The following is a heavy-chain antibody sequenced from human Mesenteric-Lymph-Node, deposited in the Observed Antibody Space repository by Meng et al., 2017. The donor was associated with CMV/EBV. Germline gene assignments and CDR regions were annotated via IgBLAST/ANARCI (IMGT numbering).Heavy chain of an antibody. CDR1: GYTFTSYG. J-gene: IGHJ4*02. V-gene: IGHV1-8*03. CDR3: ARGFFRGSSKWAPTTYYFDY. CDR2: MNPNSGNT. D-gene: IGHD1-1*01. Sequence: ASVKVSCKASGYTFTSYGISWVRQAPGQGLEWMGWMNPNSGNTGYLQKFQGRVTITRDTSISTAYMELSGLIPEDTAVYYCARGFFRGSSKWAPTTYYFDYWGQGTLVTVSS.